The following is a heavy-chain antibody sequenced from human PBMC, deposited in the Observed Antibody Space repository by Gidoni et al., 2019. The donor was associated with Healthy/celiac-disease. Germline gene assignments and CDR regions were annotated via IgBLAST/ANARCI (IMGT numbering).Heavy chain of an antibody. CDR3: ARGEKGAAAYYYYGMDV. D-gene: IGHD2-2*01. CDR2: ISAYNGNT. V-gene: IGHV1-18*01. CDR1: GYTFTSSG. J-gene: IGHJ6*02. Sequence: QVQLVQSGAEVKKPGASVTVSCKASGYTFTSSGISWVRQTPGQGLEWRGWISAYNGNTNYAQKLQGRVTMTTYTSTSTAYMELRSLRSDDTAVYYCARGEKGAAAYYYYGMDVWGQGTTVTVSS.